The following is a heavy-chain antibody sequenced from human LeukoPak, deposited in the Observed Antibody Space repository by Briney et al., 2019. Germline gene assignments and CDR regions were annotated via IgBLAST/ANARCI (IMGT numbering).Heavy chain of an antibody. D-gene: IGHD2-2*01. Sequence: SVKVSCKASGGTFSSYAISWVRQAPGQGLEWMGGIIPIFGTANYAQKFQGRVTITADKSTSTAYMELSSLRSEDTAVYYCARYLIYCSSTSCTRGNFDYWGQGTLVTVSS. V-gene: IGHV1-69*06. CDR3: ARYLIYCSSTSCTRGNFDY. J-gene: IGHJ4*02. CDR2: IIPIFGTA. CDR1: GGTFSSYA.